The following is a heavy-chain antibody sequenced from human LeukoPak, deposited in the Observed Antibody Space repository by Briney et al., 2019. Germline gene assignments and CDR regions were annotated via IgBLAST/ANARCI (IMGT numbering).Heavy chain of an antibody. CDR1: GFTFSSYA. CDR3: ARRFLEWLMNKGAFDI. CDR2: IKQDGSER. D-gene: IGHD3-3*01. Sequence: PGGSLRLSCAASGFTFSSYAMSWVRQAPGKGLEWVANIKQDGSERYYVDSVKGRFTISRDNAKNSLYLQMNSLRAEDTAVYYCARRFLEWLMNKGAFDIWGQGTMVTVSS. J-gene: IGHJ3*02. V-gene: IGHV3-7*01.